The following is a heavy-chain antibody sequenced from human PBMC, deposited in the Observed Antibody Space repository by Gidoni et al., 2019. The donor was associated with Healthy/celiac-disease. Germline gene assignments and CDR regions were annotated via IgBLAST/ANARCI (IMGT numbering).Heavy chain of an antibody. CDR3: AHTYYDFWSGYSDVYYYYGMDV. D-gene: IGHD3-3*01. CDR1: GFSLSTRGVG. J-gene: IGHJ6*02. CDR2: IYWNDDK. Sequence: QITLKESGPTLVKPTQTLTLTCTFSGFSLSTRGVGVGWIRQPPGNALEWLALIYWNDDKRDSPSLKSRLTITKDTSKNQVVLTMTNMDPVDTATYYCAHTYYDFWSGYSDVYYYYGMDVWGQGTTVTVSS. V-gene: IGHV2-5*01.